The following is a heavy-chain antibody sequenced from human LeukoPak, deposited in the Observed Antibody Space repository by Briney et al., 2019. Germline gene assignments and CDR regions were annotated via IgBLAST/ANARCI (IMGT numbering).Heavy chain of an antibody. Sequence: SETLSLTCTVSGGSISSYYWSWIRQPPGKGLEWIGYIYYSGSTNYNPSLKSRVTISVDTSKNEFSLKPSSVTAADTAAYYCARVTYDFWTGYSGDYYYGMDVWGQGTTVTVSS. CDR2: IYYSGST. CDR1: GGSISSYY. D-gene: IGHD3-3*01. J-gene: IGHJ6*02. CDR3: ARVTYDFWTGYSGDYYYGMDV. V-gene: IGHV4-59*01.